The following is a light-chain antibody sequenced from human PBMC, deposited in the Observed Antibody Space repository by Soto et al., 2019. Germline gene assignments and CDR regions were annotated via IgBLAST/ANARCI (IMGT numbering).Light chain of an antibody. CDR3: QQYNNWPPWT. CDR2: GAS. CDR1: QSVTSN. J-gene: IGKJ1*01. Sequence: EIVMTQSPATLSVSPGERATLSCRASQSVTSNLAWYQQKPGQAPRLLIYGASTRATGIPARFSGSGSETEFTLTISSLQSEDFAIYYCQQYNNWPPWTFDQGTKVEIK. V-gene: IGKV3-15*01.